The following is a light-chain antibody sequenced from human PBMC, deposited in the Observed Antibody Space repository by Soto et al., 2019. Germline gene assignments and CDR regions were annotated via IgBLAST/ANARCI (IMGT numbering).Light chain of an antibody. CDR2: RNN. CDR1: SSNIGSNY. J-gene: IGLJ1*01. Sequence: QSVLTQPPSASGTPGQRVTISCSGSSSNIGSNYVYWYQQLPGTAPKLLIYRNNQRPSRVPDRFSGSKSGTSASLAISGLRSEDEAVYYCAAWDDSLSGHYVFGTGTKVTVL. CDR3: AAWDDSLSGHYV. V-gene: IGLV1-47*01.